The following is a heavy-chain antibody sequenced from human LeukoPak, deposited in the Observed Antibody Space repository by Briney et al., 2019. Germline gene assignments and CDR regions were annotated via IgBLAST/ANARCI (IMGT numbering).Heavy chain of an antibody. CDR1: GGSFSGYY. V-gene: IGHV4-34*01. CDR3: ARGYYGSGSYSDAFDI. D-gene: IGHD3-10*01. CDR2: INHSGST. Sequence: ASETLSLTCAVYGGSFSGYYWSWIRQPPGKGLEWIGEINHSGSTNYNPSLKSRVTISVDTSKNQFSLKLSSVTAADTAVCYCARGYYGSGSYSDAFDIWGQGTMVTVSS. J-gene: IGHJ3*02.